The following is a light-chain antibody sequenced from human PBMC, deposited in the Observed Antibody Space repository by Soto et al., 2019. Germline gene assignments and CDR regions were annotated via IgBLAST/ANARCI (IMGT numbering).Light chain of an antibody. J-gene: IGLJ2*01. V-gene: IGLV2-14*03. CDR2: DVS. CDR3: SSYTSSSTLV. CDR1: SGDVGGYTY. Sequence: QSALTQPASVSGSPGQSITISCTGTSGDVGGYTYVSWYQQHPGKAPKLIIYDVSNRPSGVSNRFSGSKSGNTASLTISGLQADDEADYYCSSYTSSSTLVFGGGTKLTVL.